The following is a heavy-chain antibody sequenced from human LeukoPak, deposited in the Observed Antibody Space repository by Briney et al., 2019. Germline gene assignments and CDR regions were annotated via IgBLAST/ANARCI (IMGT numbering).Heavy chain of an antibody. V-gene: IGHV3-74*01. CDR2: INIDGSSG. Sequence: GGSLRLSCAASGFTFRSYWMHWVRQAPGKGLVWVSRINIDGSSGSYADSVEGRFTISRDNAKNTVYLQMNSLRAEDTAVYYCARELRQLVPLVDYWGQGTLVTVSS. CDR3: ARELRQLVPLVDY. D-gene: IGHD6-6*01. J-gene: IGHJ4*02. CDR1: GFTFRSYW.